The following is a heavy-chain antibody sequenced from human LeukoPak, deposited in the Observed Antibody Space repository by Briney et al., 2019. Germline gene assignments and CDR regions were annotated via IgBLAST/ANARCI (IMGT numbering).Heavy chain of an antibody. CDR3: ARGPDYYYGMDV. Sequence: GGSLRLSCAASGFTFSSYAMSWIRQAPGKGLEWVAVISYDGSNKYYADSVKGRFTISRDNSKNTLYLQMNSLRAEDTAVYYCARGPDYYYGMDVWGQGTTVTVSS. J-gene: IGHJ6*02. V-gene: IGHV3-30-3*01. CDR2: ISYDGSNK. CDR1: GFTFSSYA.